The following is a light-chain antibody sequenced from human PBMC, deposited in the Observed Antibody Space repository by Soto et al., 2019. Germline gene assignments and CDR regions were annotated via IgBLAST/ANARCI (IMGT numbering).Light chain of an antibody. Sequence: QSALTQPASVSASPGQSVTIYCTGTSSDIGVYNYVSWYQQHPGKAPKLMIYDVTNRPSGVSNRFSGSKSGNTASLTITGLQAEDEADYYCSSYAGSGTFEIFGGGTQLTVL. J-gene: IGLJ2*01. CDR1: SSDIGVYNY. CDR3: SSYAGSGTFEI. V-gene: IGLV2-14*01. CDR2: DVT.